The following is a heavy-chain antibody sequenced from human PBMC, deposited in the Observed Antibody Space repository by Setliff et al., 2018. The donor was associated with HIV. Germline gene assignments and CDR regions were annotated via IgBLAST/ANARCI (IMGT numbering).Heavy chain of an antibody. CDR3: AREESASSWGYYHYYMDV. D-gene: IGHD3-16*01. J-gene: IGHJ6*03. Sequence: PGGSLRLSCVASGFTFSSYCMDWFRQAPGKGLEWVSSISYGSTYIYQSDSMKGRFTISRDNSNNMLYLQMNSLRAEDTAVYYCAREESASSWGYYHYYMDVWGKGTTVTVSS. CDR2: ISYGSTYI. CDR1: GFTFSSYC. V-gene: IGHV3-21*01.